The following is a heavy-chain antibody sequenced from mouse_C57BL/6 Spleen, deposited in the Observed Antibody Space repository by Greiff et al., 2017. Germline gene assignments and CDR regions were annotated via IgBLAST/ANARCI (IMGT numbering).Heavy chain of an antibody. Sequence: DVQLVESGGDLVKPGGSLKLSCAASGFTFSSYGMSWVRQTPDKRLEWVATISSGGSYTYYPDSVKGRFTISRDNAKNTLYLQMSSLKSEDTAMYYCARHRGVITTVVAPFAYWGQGTLVTGSA. CDR1: GFTFSSYG. J-gene: IGHJ3*01. V-gene: IGHV5-6*01. D-gene: IGHD1-1*01. CDR3: ARHRGVITTVVAPFAY. CDR2: ISSGGSYT.